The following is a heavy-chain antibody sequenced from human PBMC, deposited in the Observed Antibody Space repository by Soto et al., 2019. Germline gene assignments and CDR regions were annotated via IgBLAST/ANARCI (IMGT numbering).Heavy chain of an antibody. CDR2: IRNTAKHFIT. CDR3: ASPQRRSGGWSYY. D-gene: IGHD6-19*01. V-gene: IGHV3-72*01. J-gene: IGHJ4*02. CDR1: GFTFSDHY. Sequence: EVQLVESGGGLVQPGGSLRLSCAASGFTFSDHYMDWVRQAPGKGLEWVARIRNTAKHFITEYAASVKGRFTVSRDASESSLYLQMNSLTIGDTAVYYCASPQRRSGGWSYYWGQGTLVTVSS.